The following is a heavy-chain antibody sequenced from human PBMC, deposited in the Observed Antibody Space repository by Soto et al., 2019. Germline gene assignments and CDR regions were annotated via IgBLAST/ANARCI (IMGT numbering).Heavy chain of an antibody. CDR1: GGTFSSYT. CDR2: IIPILGIA. V-gene: IGHV1-69*02. J-gene: IGHJ3*02. D-gene: IGHD4-17*01. CDR3: ARASTPQDAFDI. Sequence: SVKVSCKASGGTFSSYTISWVRQAPGQGLEWMGRIIPILGIANYAQKFQGRVTINADKSTSTVYMELSSLRSEDTAVYYCARASTPQDAFDIWGQGTMVTVSS.